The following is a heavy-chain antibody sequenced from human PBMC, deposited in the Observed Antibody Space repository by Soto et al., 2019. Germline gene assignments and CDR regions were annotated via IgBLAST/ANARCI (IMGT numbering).Heavy chain of an antibody. CDR1: GGSISRGGYS. V-gene: IGHV4-30-2*01. CDR3: ARDYYGMDV. CDR2: TYQSDSA. J-gene: IGHJ6*02. Sequence: PLSLTCTVSGGSISRGGYSWTWIRQPPGKGLEWIGYTYQSDSAYYNPSLTSRVTISVDSSTNPLSRNLTSVAAADTAVYYCARDYYGMDVWGQGTTVTVSS.